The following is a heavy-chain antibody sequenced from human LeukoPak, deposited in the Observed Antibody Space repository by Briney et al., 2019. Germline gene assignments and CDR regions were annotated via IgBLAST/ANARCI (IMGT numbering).Heavy chain of an antibody. J-gene: IGHJ6*02. CDR2: IIPILGIA. CDR1: GGTFIVYA. Sequence: RASVTVSCTASGGTFIVYAISWVRQAPGQGGEWMGRIIPILGIANYAQKFQGRVTITADKSTSTAYMELSSLRSEDTAVYYCASRYYGSGRNYYYGMDVWGQGTTVTVSS. CDR3: ASRYYGSGRNYYYGMDV. D-gene: IGHD3-10*01. V-gene: IGHV1-69*04.